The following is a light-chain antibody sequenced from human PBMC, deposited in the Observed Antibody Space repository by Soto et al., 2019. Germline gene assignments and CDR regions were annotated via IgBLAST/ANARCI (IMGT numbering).Light chain of an antibody. CDR1: QSIITW. J-gene: IGKJ4*01. CDR3: QQYHIYPLT. CDR2: DAS. Sequence: DIQMTQSPSTLPASVGDRVTITCRASQSIITWLAWFQQAPGKAPKILISDASSLKSGVPSRFSGSGSGTEFTLTISGLQPDDFATYYCQQYHIYPLTFGGGTKVEI. V-gene: IGKV1-5*01.